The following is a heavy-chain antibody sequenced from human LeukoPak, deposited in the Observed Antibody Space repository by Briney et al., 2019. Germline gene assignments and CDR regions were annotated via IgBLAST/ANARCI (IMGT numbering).Heavy chain of an antibody. CDR2: INPSGGST. CDR1: GYTFTSYY. J-gene: IGHJ6*02. V-gene: IGHV1-46*01. CDR3: ARDDVGYYYGMDV. Sequence: GASVKVSCKASGYTFTSYYMHWVRQAPGQGLEWMGIINPSGGSTSYAQKFQGRVTITRDTSASTAYMELSSLRSEDTAVYYCARDDVGYYYGMDVWGQGTTVTVSS.